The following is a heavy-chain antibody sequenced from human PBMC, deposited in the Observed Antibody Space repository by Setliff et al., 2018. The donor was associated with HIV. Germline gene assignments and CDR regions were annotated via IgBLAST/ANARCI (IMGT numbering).Heavy chain of an antibody. Sequence: GGSLRLSCAASGFTFSNAWMSWVRQAPGKGLEWVGRIKSKTDGGTTDYAAPVKGRFTISRDDSKNTLYLQMNSLKTEDTAVYYCTTVGLTGRDYNFWSGYFSWFDPWGQGTLVTVSS. V-gene: IGHV3-15*01. CDR1: GFTFSNAW. CDR3: TTVGLTGRDYNFWSGYFSWFDP. J-gene: IGHJ5*02. CDR2: IKSKTDGGTT. D-gene: IGHD3-3*01.